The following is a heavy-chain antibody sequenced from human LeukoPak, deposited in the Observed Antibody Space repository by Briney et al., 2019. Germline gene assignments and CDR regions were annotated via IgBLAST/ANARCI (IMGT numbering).Heavy chain of an antibody. CDR1: GDSITTYY. CDR2: INYIGST. D-gene: IGHD6-13*01. CDR3: ARGVAAAGSS. Sequence: PSETLSLTCTVSGDSITTYYWSWMRQSPEKGLEWIGYINYIGSTNYNPSLKNRVTISADISKSHFSLRLRSVTAADTGVYFCARGVAAAGSSWGQGTLVTVSS. V-gene: IGHV4-59*01. J-gene: IGHJ5*02.